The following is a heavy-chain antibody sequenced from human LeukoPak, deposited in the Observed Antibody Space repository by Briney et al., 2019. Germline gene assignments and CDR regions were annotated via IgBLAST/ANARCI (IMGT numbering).Heavy chain of an antibody. CDR2: IYYSGST. V-gene: IGHV4-59*08. Sequence: SETLSLTCTVSGGSTSSFYWSWIRQPPGKGLEWIGYIYYSGSTNYSPSLKSRATISVDTSKNQFSLKLSSVTATDTAVYYCAASARLVLQESVYWGQGTLVTVSS. CDR3: AASARLVLQESVY. CDR1: GGSTSSFY. J-gene: IGHJ4*02. D-gene: IGHD6-19*01.